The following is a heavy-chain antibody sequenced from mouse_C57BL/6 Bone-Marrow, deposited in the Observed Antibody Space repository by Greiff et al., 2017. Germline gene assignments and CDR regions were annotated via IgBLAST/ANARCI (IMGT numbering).Heavy chain of an antibody. J-gene: IGHJ1*03. V-gene: IGHV14-3*01. CDR1: GFNIKNTY. Sequence: DVQLQESVAELVRPGASVKLSCTASGFNIKNTYMHWVKQRPEQGLEWIGRIDPANGNTKYAPKFQGKATITADTSSNTAYLQLSSLTSEDTAIYYCARWDYYGSSSFYWYFDVWGTGTTVTVSS. CDR2: IDPANGNT. D-gene: IGHD1-1*01. CDR3: ARWDYYGSSSFYWYFDV.